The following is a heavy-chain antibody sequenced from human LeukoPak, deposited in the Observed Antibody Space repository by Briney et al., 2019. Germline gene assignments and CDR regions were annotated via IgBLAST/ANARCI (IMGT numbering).Heavy chain of an antibody. V-gene: IGHV1-2*02. CDR2: INPNGGGT. D-gene: IGHD6-6*01. CDR1: GYTYNAYY. Sequence: ASVKVSCKASGYTYNAYYIHWVRQAPGQGLEWMGWINPNGGGTTYAQKFQGRVTMTRDTSITTAYMELNRLRLDDTALYYCARDRGYYSSSTGIDYCGQGTLVTVSS. J-gene: IGHJ4*02. CDR3: ARDRGYYSSSTGIDY.